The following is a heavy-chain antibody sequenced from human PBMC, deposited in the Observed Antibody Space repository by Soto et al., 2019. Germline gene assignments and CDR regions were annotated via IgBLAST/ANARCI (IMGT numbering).Heavy chain of an antibody. CDR1: GFTVSSYA. CDR2: ISART. J-gene: IGHJ4*02. CDR3: AIRMYSTRWYYLDF. V-gene: IGHV3-23*01. D-gene: IGHD6-13*01. Sequence: EMQLLESGGGLVQAGGSLRLSCASSGFTVSSYALNWVRQAPGKGLEWVSGISARTYYADSVKGRFTISRDTAKNTLYLQMHSLRAEDTAIYFCAIRMYSTRWYYLDFWGQGTLVTVSS.